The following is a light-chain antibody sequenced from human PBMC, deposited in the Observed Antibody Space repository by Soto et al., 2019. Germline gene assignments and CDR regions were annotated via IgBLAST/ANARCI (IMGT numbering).Light chain of an antibody. CDR1: SSNIGAGYD. CDR2: GNS. CDR3: QSYDSSLSGYV. J-gene: IGLJ1*01. V-gene: IGLV1-40*01. Sequence: QAVVTQPPSVSGAPGQRVTISCTGSSSNIGAGYDVHWYQQLPGTAPKLLIYGNSNRPSGVPDRFSGSKSGTSASLAITGLQAEDEADYSCQSYDSSLSGYVFGTGTKLTAL.